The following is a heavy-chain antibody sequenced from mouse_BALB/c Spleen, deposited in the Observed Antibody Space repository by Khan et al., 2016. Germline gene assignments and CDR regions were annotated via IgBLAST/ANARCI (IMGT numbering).Heavy chain of an antibody. D-gene: IGHD2-4*01. Sequence: EVELVESGGGLVKPGGSLKLSCAASGFTFSDYYMYWVRQTPEKRLEWVATISDGGSYTYYPDSVKGRFTISRDNAKNNLYLQMSSLKSEDTAMYYCAREGLRRGFAYWGQGTLSLSLQ. J-gene: IGHJ3*01. CDR3: AREGLRRGFAY. CDR1: GFTFSDYY. CDR2: ISDGGSYT. V-gene: IGHV5-4*02.